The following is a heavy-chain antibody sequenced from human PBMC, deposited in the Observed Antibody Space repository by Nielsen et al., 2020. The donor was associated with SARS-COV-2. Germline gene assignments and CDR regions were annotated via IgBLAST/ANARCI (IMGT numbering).Heavy chain of an antibody. J-gene: IGHJ4*02. CDR1: GFTFDDHA. CDR2: ISWNSGSV. V-gene: IGHV3-9*01. CDR3: AKDFSAHAKEIDY. Sequence: SLKISCVASGFTFDDHAMHWVRQPPGQGLQWVGGISWNSGSVSYAESAKGRFTISRDNGRNSLSLQMNSLRPEDTALYYCAKDFSAHAKEIDYWGQGTLVTVSS.